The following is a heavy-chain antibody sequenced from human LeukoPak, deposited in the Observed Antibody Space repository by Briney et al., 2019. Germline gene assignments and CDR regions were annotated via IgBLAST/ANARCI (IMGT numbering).Heavy chain of an antibody. CDR3: ARGRDYYDSSGYYFDY. D-gene: IGHD3-22*01. J-gene: IGHJ4*02. CDR1: GGSISSYY. Sequence: SETLSLTCTVSGGSISSYYWSWIRQPPGKGLEWIGYIYYSGSTNYNPSLKSRVTISVDTSKNQFSLKLGSVTAADTAVYYCARGRDYYDSSGYYFDYWGQGTLVTVSS. CDR2: IYYSGST. V-gene: IGHV4-59*08.